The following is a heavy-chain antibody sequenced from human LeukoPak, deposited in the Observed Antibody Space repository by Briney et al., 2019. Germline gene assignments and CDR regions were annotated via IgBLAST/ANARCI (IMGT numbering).Heavy chain of an antibody. J-gene: IGHJ4*02. Sequence: SETLSLTCTISGGSISNYSCCWIRHPAGKGVEGIGRAYTSGSTNYNHSLKSRVTMSGDTSKNQFSLKLSSVTAAETAVYYCASGSGYSGYYFDYWGQGSLVPVSS. CDR1: GGSISNYS. CDR3: ASGSGYSGYYFDY. CDR2: AYTSGST. D-gene: IGHD3-3*01. V-gene: IGHV4-4*07.